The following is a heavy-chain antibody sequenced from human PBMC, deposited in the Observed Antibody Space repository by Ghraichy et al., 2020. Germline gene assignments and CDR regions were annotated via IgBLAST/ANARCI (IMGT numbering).Heavy chain of an antibody. Sequence: ASVKVSCKASGYTFTGYYMHWVRQAPGQGLEWMGWINPNSGGTNYAQKFQGWVTMTRDTSISTAYMELSRLRSDDTAVYYCARGGGQYSSSSGARPDYYYYYYMDVWGKGTTVTVSS. CDR1: GYTFTGYY. J-gene: IGHJ6*03. CDR3: ARGGGQYSSSSGARPDYYYYYYMDV. V-gene: IGHV1-2*04. CDR2: INPNSGGT. D-gene: IGHD6-6*01.